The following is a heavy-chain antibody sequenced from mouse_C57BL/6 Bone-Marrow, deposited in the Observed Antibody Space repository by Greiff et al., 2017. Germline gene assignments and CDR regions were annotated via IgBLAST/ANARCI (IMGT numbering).Heavy chain of an antibody. Sequence: QVQLQQSGAELVRPGASVKLSCKASGYTFTSYGISWVKQRTGQGLEWIGAIYPRSGYTYYNENLKGKATLTEDKSSSTAYMELRSLTSEDSAVFYCGRLAYYFDYGGQGTTLTVSS. CDR1: GYTFTSYG. J-gene: IGHJ2*01. CDR3: GRLAYYFDY. V-gene: IGHV1-81*01. CDR2: IYPRSGYT.